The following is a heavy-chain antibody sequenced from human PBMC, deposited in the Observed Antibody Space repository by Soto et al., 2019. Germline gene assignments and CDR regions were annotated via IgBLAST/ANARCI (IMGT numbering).Heavy chain of an antibody. CDR1: EFTFSGYG. CDR3: ARDNGYSGYDWGIDY. V-gene: IGHV3-33*01. Sequence: TGGSLRLSCAASEFTFSGYGMHWVRQAPGKGLEWVAVIWSDGSNKYHADSVKGRFTISRDNSKNTLYLQMNSLRAEDTAVYYCARDNGYSGYDWGIDYWGQGTLVTVSS. J-gene: IGHJ4*02. D-gene: IGHD5-12*01. CDR2: IWSDGSNK.